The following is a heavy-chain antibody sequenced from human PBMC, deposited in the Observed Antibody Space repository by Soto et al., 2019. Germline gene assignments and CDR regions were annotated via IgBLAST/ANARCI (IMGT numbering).Heavy chain of an antibody. CDR3: AAPRRGYYYYYGMDV. J-gene: IGHJ6*02. CDR1: GFTFTSSA. CDR2: IVVGSGNT. Sequence: GASVKVSFKASGFTFTSSAVHCVRQARGQRLEWIGWIVVGSGNTNYAQKFQERVTITRDMSTSTAYMELSSLRSEDTAVYYCAAPRRGYYYYYGMDVWGQWTTVTVSS. V-gene: IGHV1-58*01.